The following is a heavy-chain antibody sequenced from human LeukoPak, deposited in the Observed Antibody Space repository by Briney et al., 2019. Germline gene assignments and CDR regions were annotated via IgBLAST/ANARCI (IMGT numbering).Heavy chain of an antibody. Sequence: GSSVKVSXKASGGTFSSYAISWVRQAPGQGLEWMGRIIPIFGTANYAQKFQGRVTITTDESTSTAYMELSSLRSEDTAVYYCARELGTMIVVVITQVGWFDPWGQGTLVTVSS. CDR1: GGTFSSYA. CDR3: ARELGTMIVVVITQVGWFDP. J-gene: IGHJ5*02. D-gene: IGHD3-22*01. CDR2: IIPIFGTA. V-gene: IGHV1-69*05.